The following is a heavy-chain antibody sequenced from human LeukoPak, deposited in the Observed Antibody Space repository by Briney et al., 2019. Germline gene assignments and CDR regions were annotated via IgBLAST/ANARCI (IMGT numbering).Heavy chain of an antibody. CDR3: AREITVTTGWFDP. CDR1: GLTFSSYW. J-gene: IGHJ5*02. V-gene: IGHV3-7*01. CDR2: IKQDGSEK. Sequence: GVSLRLSCAASGLTFSSYWMSWVRQAPGKGLEWVANIKQDGSEKYYVDSVKVRFTISRDNAKNSLYLQMNSLRAEDTAVYYCAREITVTTGWFDPWGQGTLVTVSS. D-gene: IGHD4-17*01.